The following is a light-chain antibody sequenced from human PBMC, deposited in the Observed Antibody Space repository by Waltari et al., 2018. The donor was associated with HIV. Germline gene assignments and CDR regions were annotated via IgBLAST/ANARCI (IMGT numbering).Light chain of an antibody. CDR2: EVT. Sequence: QSALTQPASGSGSPGQLITISCTGTSFDVGDYNYVPWYQQHPGKAPKLLIYEVTNRPSGVSNAFSGSKSGSTASLTISGLQAEDEADYYCISYRSGFTLMFGGGTNLTVL. CDR1: SFDVGDYNY. CDR3: ISYRSGFTLM. V-gene: IGLV2-14*01. J-gene: IGLJ3*02.